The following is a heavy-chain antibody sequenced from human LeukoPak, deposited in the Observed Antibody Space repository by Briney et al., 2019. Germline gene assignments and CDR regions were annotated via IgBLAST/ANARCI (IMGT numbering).Heavy chain of an antibody. CDR2: LRRDGSDK. CDR1: GFTFSNYG. V-gene: IGHV3-30*02. J-gene: IGHJ4*02. Sequence: PGGSLRLSCAASGFTFSNYGMHWVRQAPGKGLEWVAFLRRDGSDKYYADSVKGRFTIPRDNSKNTVYLQMNSLRPEDTAVYYCAKDHSQNFDYWGQGTLVTVSS. D-gene: IGHD5-18*01. CDR3: AKDHSQNFDY.